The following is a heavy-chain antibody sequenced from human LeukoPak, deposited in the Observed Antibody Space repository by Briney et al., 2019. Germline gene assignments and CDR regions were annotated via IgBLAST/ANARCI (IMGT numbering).Heavy chain of an antibody. Sequence: PSETLSLTCAVYGGSFSGYYWSWIRQPPGKGLEWIGEINHSGSTNYNPSLKSRVTISVDTSKNEFSLKLSSVTAADTAVYYCARGRRIQLWFGSSFDYWGQGTLVTVSS. V-gene: IGHV4-34*01. CDR2: INHSGST. CDR3: ARGRRIQLWFGSSFDY. J-gene: IGHJ4*02. D-gene: IGHD5-18*01. CDR1: GGSFSGYY.